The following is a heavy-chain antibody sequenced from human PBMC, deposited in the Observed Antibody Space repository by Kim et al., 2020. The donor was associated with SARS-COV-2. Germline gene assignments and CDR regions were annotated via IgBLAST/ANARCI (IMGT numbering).Heavy chain of an antibody. CDR3: AGSPREVDY. V-gene: IGHV3-11*04. Sequence: GSVEGRFTISRDNAKQSLFLQMNSLRAEDTALYYCAGSPREVDYWGQGTLVIVSS. D-gene: IGHD1-26*01. J-gene: IGHJ4*02.